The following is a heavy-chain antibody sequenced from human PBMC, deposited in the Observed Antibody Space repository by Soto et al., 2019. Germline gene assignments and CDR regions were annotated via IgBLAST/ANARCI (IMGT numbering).Heavy chain of an antibody. CDR1: GFTFTSSA. J-gene: IGHJ4*02. D-gene: IGHD3-22*01. Sequence: SVKVSCKASGFTFTSSAVQWVRQARGQRLEWIGWIVVGSGNTNYAQKFQERVTITRDMSTSTAYMELNSLRSEDTAVYYCAAAVEYYYDSSGYYNFDYWGQGTLVTVSS. CDR3: AAAVEYYYDSSGYYNFDY. CDR2: IVVGSGNT. V-gene: IGHV1-58*01.